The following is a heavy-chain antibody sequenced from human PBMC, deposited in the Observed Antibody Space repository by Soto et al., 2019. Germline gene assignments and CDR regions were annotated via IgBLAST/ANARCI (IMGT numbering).Heavy chain of an antibody. CDR1: GGSISSGGYS. CDR3: ASSHTATIYYFDY. V-gene: IGHV4-30-2*01. D-gene: IGHD5-18*01. CDR2: IYHSGST. Sequence: QLQLQESGSGLVKPSQTLSLTCAVSGGSISSGGYSWSWIRQPPGKGLEWIGYIYHSGSTYYNPSHKSRVTISVDRSKNQFSLKLSSVTAADTAVYYCASSHTATIYYFDYWGQGTLVTVSS. J-gene: IGHJ4*02.